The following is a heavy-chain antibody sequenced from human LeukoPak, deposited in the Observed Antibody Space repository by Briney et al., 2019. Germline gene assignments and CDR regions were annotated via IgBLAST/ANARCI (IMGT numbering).Heavy chain of an antibody. CDR3: ASPEWLPDSFDI. D-gene: IGHD3-3*01. J-gene: IGHJ3*02. CDR2: IKPDGSDK. CDR1: GFTFSNYW. Sequence: GGSLRLSCAASGFTFSNYWMTWVRQAPGKGLEWVANIKPDGSDKYYADSVKGRFTISRDNAKNSLYLQMHSLRAEDTAVYYCASPEWLPDSFDIWGQGTMVTVSS. V-gene: IGHV3-7*01.